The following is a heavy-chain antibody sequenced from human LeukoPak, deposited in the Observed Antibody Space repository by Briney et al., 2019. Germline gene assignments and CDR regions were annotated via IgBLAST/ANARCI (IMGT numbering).Heavy chain of an antibody. CDR2: IFPSGGEI. Sequence: PGGSLRLSCAASGFTFSTFAMIWVRQPPGKGLEWVSSIFPSGGEIRYADSVRGRFTISRDNSKNSLYLQMNSLRAEDTALYYCAKDISYDSSGYLDYWGQGTLVTVSS. CDR1: GFTFSTFA. CDR3: AKDISYDSSGYLDY. J-gene: IGHJ4*02. D-gene: IGHD3-22*01. V-gene: IGHV3-23*01.